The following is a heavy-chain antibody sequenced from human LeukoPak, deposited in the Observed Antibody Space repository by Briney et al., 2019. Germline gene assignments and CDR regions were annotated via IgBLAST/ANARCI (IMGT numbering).Heavy chain of an antibody. Sequence: SETLSLTCAVYGGSFSGYYWSWIRQPPGKGLEWIGEINHSGSTNYNPSLKSRVTISVDTSKNQFSLKLSPVTAADTAVYYCARPRYGSGSYYPDWGQGTLVTVSS. V-gene: IGHV4-34*01. CDR3: ARPRYGSGSYYPD. CDR2: INHSGST. CDR1: GGSFSGYY. D-gene: IGHD3-10*01. J-gene: IGHJ4*02.